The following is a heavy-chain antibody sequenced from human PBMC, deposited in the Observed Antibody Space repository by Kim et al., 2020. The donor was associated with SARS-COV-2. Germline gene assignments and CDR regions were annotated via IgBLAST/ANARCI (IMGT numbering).Heavy chain of an antibody. D-gene: IGHD6-13*01. Sequence: SGPTLVNPTQTLTLTCTFSGFSLSTSGMCVSWIRQPPGKALEWLARIDWDDDKYYSTSLKTRLTISKDTSRNQVVLTMTNMDPVDTATYYCARIRMTAAAGQVGDYYYYYGMDVWGQGTTVTVSS. CDR1: GFSLSTSGMC. CDR2: IDWDDDK. CDR3: ARIRMTAAAGQVGDYYYYYGMDV. V-gene: IGHV2-70*11. J-gene: IGHJ6*02.